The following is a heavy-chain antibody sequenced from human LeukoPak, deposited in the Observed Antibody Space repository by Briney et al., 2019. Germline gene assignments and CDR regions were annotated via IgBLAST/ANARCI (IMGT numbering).Heavy chain of an antibody. Sequence: SETLSLTCTVSGGSISTSSYSWGWIRQPPGKGLEWIGSIYYSGSTYYNPSLKSRVTISVDTSKNQFSLKLSSVTAADTAVYYCGGLSSGYYCDYWGQGTLVTVSS. J-gene: IGHJ4*02. CDR3: GGLSSGYYCDY. V-gene: IGHV4-39*07. CDR2: IYYSGST. CDR1: GGSISTSSYS. D-gene: IGHD3-22*01.